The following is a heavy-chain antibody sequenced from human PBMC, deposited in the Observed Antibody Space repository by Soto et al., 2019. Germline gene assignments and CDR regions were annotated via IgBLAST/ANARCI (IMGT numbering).Heavy chain of an antibody. Sequence: ASVKVSCKGSGYTFTSYGISWVRQAPGQGLEWMGWISAYNGNTNYAQKLQGRVTMTTDTSTSTAYMELRSLRSDDTAVYYCARRITLFGVVISDYYYGMAVWGQGTTVTVSS. CDR3: ARRITLFGVVISDYYYGMAV. CDR2: ISAYNGNT. J-gene: IGHJ6*02. D-gene: IGHD3-3*01. V-gene: IGHV1-18*01. CDR1: GYTFTSYG.